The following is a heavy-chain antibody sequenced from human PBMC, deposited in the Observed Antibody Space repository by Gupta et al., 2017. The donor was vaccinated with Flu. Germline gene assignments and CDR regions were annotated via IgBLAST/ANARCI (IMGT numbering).Heavy chain of an antibody. Sequence: QVQLVQSGAEVKKPGSSVTVSCKASGVAFRCYVINWVRQAPGQGLEWMGGIIPVFGQTNYAQKFQGRVTITADESTSTAYLELSSLRSEDTAVYYCARKGGGHCSGGTCYSFDYWGQGTLVIVSS. CDR1: GVAFRCYV. D-gene: IGHD2-15*01. CDR3: ARKGGGHCSGGTCYSFDY. J-gene: IGHJ4*02. V-gene: IGHV1-69*01. CDR2: IIPVFGQT.